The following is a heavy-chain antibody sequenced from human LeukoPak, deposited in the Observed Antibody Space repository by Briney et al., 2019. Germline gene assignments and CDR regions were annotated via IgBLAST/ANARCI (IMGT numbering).Heavy chain of an antibody. J-gene: IGHJ5*02. CDR1: GFDFSTYA. CDR3: SRDRLGGLDL. V-gene: IGHV3-21*01. CDR2: ISTMSNYI. D-gene: IGHD5-12*01. Sequence: GSLRLSCAASGFDFSTYAINWVRQAPGKGLEWVSSISTMSNYIFYGDSVKGRFTISRDNAKNSVYLQMNSLRPEDTAVYYCSRDRLGGLDLWGQGTLVTVSS.